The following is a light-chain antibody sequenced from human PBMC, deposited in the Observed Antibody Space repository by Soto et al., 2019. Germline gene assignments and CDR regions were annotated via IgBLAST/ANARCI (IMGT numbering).Light chain of an antibody. Sequence: QSALTQPASVSVSPGQSLTISCTGTSTDIGAYNYVSWYQQHPGKAPKLLIYDVTNRPSAVSNRFSGSKSGNTASLTISGLPAEDEANYYCNAYTTLSNRVFGSGTKVTVL. CDR2: DVT. J-gene: IGLJ1*01. CDR1: STDIGAYNY. V-gene: IGLV2-14*01. CDR3: NAYTTLSNRV.